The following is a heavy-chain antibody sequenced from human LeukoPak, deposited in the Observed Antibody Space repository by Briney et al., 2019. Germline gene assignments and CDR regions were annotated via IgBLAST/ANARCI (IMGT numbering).Heavy chain of an antibody. CDR2: INHSGGT. D-gene: IGHD3-3*01. V-gene: IGHV4-34*01. CDR1: GGSFSGYY. CDR3: ARRGYDFWSGYLYFDY. J-gene: IGHJ4*02. Sequence: SETLSLTCAVYGGSFSGYYWSWIRQPPGKGLEWIGEINHSGGTNYNPSLKSRVTISVDTSKNQFSLKLSSVTAADTAVYYCARRGYDFWSGYLYFDYWGQGTLVTVSS.